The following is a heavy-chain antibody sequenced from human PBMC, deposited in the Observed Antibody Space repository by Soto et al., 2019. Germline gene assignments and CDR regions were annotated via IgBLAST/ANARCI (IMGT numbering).Heavy chain of an antibody. D-gene: IGHD3-22*01. CDR3: ARDQGYNYDSSGYYTHAFDI. CDR1: GGSISWGVYY. V-gene: IGHV4-31*02. CDR2: IYYSGIT. Sequence: SETLALTWTVSGGSISWGVYYWIWLRQHPGKGLEWIGYIYYSGITYYNPSLKSRVTISVDTSKNQFSLKLSSVTAADTAVYYCARDQGYNYDSSGYYTHAFDIWGQGTMVTVSS. J-gene: IGHJ3*02.